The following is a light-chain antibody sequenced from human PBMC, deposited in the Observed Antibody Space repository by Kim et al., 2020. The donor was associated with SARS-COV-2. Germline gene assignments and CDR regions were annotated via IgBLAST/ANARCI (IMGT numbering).Light chain of an antibody. V-gene: IGKV1-5*03. J-gene: IGKJ1*01. CDR2: KAS. CDR1: QSISSW. Sequence: SAAVGDRLTITCRASQSISSWLAWYQQRPGKAPKLLISKASTLESGVPSRFSGSGSGTEFTLTISSLQPDDFATYYYQQYNSYWTFGQGTKVDIK. CDR3: QQYNSYWT.